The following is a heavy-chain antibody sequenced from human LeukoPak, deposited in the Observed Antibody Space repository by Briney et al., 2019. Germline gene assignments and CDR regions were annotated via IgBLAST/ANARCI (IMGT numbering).Heavy chain of an antibody. CDR2: IKQDGSEK. Sequence: GGSLRLSCAASGFTFSSYWMSWVRQAPGKGLEWVANIKQDGSEKYYVDSVKGRFTISRDNAKNSLYLQMNSLRAEDTAVYYCARNTGGSSGWYGGGFDYWGQGTLVTVSS. CDR3: ARNTGGSSGWYGGGFDY. V-gene: IGHV3-7*01. D-gene: IGHD6-19*01. CDR1: GFTFSSYW. J-gene: IGHJ4*02.